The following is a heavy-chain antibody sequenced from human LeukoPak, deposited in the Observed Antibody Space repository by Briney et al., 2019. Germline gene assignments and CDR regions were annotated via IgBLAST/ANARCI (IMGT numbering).Heavy chain of an antibody. V-gene: IGHV4-59*01. J-gene: IGHJ3*02. CDR3: ARAEAMIVVSTPEAFDI. Sequence: SETLSLTCTVSGGSISSYYWSWIRQPAGKGLEWIGYIYYSGSTNYNPSLKSRVTISVDTSKNQFSLKLSSVTAADTAVYYCARAEAMIVVSTPEAFDIWGQGTMVTVSS. D-gene: IGHD3-22*01. CDR2: IYYSGST. CDR1: GGSISSYY.